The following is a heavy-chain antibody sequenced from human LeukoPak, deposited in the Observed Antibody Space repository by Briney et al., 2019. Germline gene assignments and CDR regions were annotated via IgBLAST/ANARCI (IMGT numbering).Heavy chain of an antibody. D-gene: IGHD6-13*01. CDR2: IYHSGST. Sequence: KSSETLSLTCTVSGASISGTDYWGWIRQRPGKGLEWIGRIYHSGSTYYNPSLKSRVTISVDTAKNQFSLKLNSVTAADTAEYYCGRCHYSSNWLFEHWGQGILVSVYS. J-gene: IGHJ4*02. V-gene: IGHV4-38-2*02. CDR1: GASISGTDY. CDR3: GRCHYSSNWLFEH.